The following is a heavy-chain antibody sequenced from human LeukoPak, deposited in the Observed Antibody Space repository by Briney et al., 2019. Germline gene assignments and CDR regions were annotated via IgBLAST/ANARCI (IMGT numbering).Heavy chain of an antibody. Sequence: GASVKVSCKASGGTFSSYATSWVRQAPGQGLEWMGWISAYNGNTNYAQKLQGRVTMTTDTSTSTAYMELRSLRSDDTAVYYCAREGGITMVRGVIITVKTTNWFDPWGQGTLVTVSS. V-gene: IGHV1-18*01. J-gene: IGHJ5*02. CDR1: GGTFSSYA. CDR2: ISAYNGNT. D-gene: IGHD3-10*01. CDR3: AREGGITMVRGVIITVKTTNWFDP.